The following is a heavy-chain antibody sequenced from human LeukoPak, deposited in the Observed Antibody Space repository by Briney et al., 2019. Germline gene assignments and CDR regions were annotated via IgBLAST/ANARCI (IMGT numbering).Heavy chain of an antibody. D-gene: IGHD1-26*01. CDR1: GFTFSSYS. J-gene: IGHJ4*02. Sequence: GGSLRLSCAASGFTFSSYSMNWVRQAPGKGLEWVSCISSSSYYIYYADSVKGRFTISRDNAKNSLYLQMNSLRAEDTAVYYCASERQWELPDYWGQGTLVTVSS. CDR3: ASERQWELPDY. CDR2: ISSSSYYI. V-gene: IGHV3-21*01.